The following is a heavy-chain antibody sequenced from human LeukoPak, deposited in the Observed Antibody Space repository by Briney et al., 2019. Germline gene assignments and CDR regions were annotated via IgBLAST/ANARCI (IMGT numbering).Heavy chain of an antibody. V-gene: IGHV3-7*01. J-gene: IGHJ4*02. CDR1: GFTFSSYW. CDR3: ARDPGESYGGNSH. CDR2: IKQDGSEK. D-gene: IGHD4-23*01. Sequence: GGSLRLSCAASGFTFSSYWMSWVRQAPGKGLGWVANIKQDGSEKYYVDSVKGRFTISRDNAKNSLYLQMNSLRAEDTAVYYCARDPGESYGGNSHWGQGTLVTVSS.